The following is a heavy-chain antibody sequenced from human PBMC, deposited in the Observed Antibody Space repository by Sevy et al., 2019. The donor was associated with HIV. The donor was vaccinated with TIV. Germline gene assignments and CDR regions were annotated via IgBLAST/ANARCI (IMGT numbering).Heavy chain of an antibody. CDR2: INSDGSST. Sequence: GGSLRLSCAASGFTFSSYWMHWVRQAPGKGLVWVSRINSDGSSTSYADSVKGRFTISRDNAKNTLYLQMNSLRAEDTAVYYCARDLSGWYEVYYYYGMDVWGQGTTVTVSS. CDR3: ARDLSGWYEVYYYYGMDV. V-gene: IGHV3-74*01. D-gene: IGHD6-19*01. CDR1: GFTFSSYW. J-gene: IGHJ6*02.